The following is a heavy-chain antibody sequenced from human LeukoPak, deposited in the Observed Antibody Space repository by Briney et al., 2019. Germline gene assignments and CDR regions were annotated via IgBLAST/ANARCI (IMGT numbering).Heavy chain of an antibody. J-gene: IGHJ5*02. V-gene: IGHV3-11*01. CDR3: ARAATMTSNWFDP. CDR1: GFTFSDYY. D-gene: IGHD3-22*01. Sequence: GGSLRLSCAASGFTFSDYYMSWIRQAPGKGLEWVSYISSSGSTIYYADSVKGRFTISRDNAKNSLYLQMNSLRAEDTAVCYCARAATMTSNWFDPWGQGTLVTVSS. CDR2: ISSSGSTI.